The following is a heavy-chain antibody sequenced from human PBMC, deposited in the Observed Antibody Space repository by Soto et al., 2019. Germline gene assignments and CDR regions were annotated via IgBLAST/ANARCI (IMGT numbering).Heavy chain of an antibody. CDR1: GFTFSNAW. CDR2: IKSKTDGGTT. CDR3: PTEGVYYVFGSGYSPSYYYYMAV. D-gene: IGHD3-3*01. V-gene: IGHV3-15*01. J-gene: IGHJ6*03. Sequence: PGGSLRLSCAASGFTFSNAWMSWVRQAPGKGLEWVGRIKSKTDGGTTDYAAPVKGRFTISRDDSKNTLYLQMNSLKTEDTAVYYCPTEGVYYVFGSGYSPSYYYYMAVWGKGTTVTVSS.